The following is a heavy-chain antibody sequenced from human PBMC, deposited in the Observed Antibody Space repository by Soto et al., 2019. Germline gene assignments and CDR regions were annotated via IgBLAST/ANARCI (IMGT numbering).Heavy chain of an antibody. D-gene: IGHD2-15*01. V-gene: IGHV3-30-3*01. CDR2: ISYDGSNK. CDR1: GFTFSSYA. J-gene: IGHJ6*02. CDR3: ARDRVVAATKGHSGMDV. Sequence: GGSPRLSCAASGFTFSSYAMHWVRQAPGKGLEWVAVISYDGSNKYYADSVKGRFTISRDNSKNTLYLQMNSLSAEYTAVYYCARDRVVAATKGHSGMDVWGQGTTVTVSS.